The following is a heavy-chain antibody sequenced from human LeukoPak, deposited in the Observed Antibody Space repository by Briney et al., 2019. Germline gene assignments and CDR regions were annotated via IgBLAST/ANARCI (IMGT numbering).Heavy chain of an antibody. D-gene: IGHD6-19*01. CDR3: ARSGVTVAATPWD. CDR2: INQGGSEK. J-gene: IGHJ4*02. Sequence: GGSPRLSCAASGFTCSDFQMTWVRQAPGKGQELMANINQGGSEKYYADSVEGRFTISRDNAKNSLSLQMNSLGAGDTAVYFCARSGVTVAATPWDWGQGSPVTVSS. CDR1: GFTCSDFQ. V-gene: IGHV3-7*05.